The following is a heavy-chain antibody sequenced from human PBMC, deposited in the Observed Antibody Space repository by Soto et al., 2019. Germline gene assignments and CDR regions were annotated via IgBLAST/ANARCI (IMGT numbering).Heavy chain of an antibody. D-gene: IGHD3-3*01. Sequence: QVQLVQSGAEVKKPGASVKVYCKASGYTFTSYGISWVRQAPGQGLEWMGWISAYNGNTNYAQKLQGRVTMTTDTSTSTAYMELRSLRSDDTAVYYCARELLSLEWLLVGHYYYYGMDVWGQGTTVTFSS. CDR3: ARELLSLEWLLVGHYYYYGMDV. CDR1: GYTFTSYG. J-gene: IGHJ6*02. V-gene: IGHV1-18*01. CDR2: ISAYNGNT.